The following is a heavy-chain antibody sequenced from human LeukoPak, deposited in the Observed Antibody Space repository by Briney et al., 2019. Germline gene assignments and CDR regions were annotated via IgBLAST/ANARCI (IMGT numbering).Heavy chain of an antibody. D-gene: IGHD2-2*01. J-gene: IGHJ6*03. CDR3: ARELVVPAAMSANRYYYYYYMDV. V-gene: IGHV1-2*02. Sequence: ASVKVSCKASGYTFTSYAMHWVRQAPGQGLEWMGWINPNSGGTNYAQKFQGRVTMTRDTSISTAYMELSRLRSDDTAVYYCARELVVPAAMSANRYYYYYYMDVWGKGTTVTISS. CDR2: INPNSGGT. CDR1: GYTFTSYA.